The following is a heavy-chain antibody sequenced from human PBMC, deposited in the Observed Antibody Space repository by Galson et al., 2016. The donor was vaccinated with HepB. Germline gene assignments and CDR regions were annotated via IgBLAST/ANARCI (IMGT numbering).Heavy chain of an antibody. D-gene: IGHD3-10*01. Sequence: SLRLSCAATGFGFTTYYIDWVRQAPGKGLEWVAVISYDGSKKYYADSVKGRFTISRDNSKNTLYLQMNSLRTEDTAVYYCAKDPYYYGSGSYYFDYWGQGTLVTVPS. J-gene: IGHJ4*02. CDR3: AKDPYYYGSGSYYFDY. CDR1: GFGFTTYY. CDR2: ISYDGSKK. V-gene: IGHV3-30*18.